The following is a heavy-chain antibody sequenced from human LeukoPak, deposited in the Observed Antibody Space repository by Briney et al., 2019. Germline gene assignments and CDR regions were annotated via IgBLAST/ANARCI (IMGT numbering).Heavy chain of an antibody. CDR3: ARGRIVGNTGYYFDY. CDR2: IYYSGNT. V-gene: IGHV4-59*01. CDR1: GGSISSYN. D-gene: IGHD1-26*01. Sequence: SETLSLTCTVSGGSISSYNWSWIRQPPGKGLEWVGYIYYSGNTNYNPSLKSRVTISVDTSKNQFSLNLSSVTAADTAMYYCARGRIVGNTGYYFDYWGQGTLVTVSS. J-gene: IGHJ4*02.